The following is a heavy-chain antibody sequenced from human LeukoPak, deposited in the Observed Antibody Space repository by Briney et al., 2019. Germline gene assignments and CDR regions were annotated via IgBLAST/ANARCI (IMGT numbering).Heavy chain of an antibody. CDR2: IIPIFGTA. J-gene: IGHJ4*02. Sequence: ASVKVSCKASGGTFSSYAISWVRQAPGQGLEWMGGIIPIFGTANYAQKFQGRVTITADESTSTAYMELSSLRSEDTAVHYCARITIFGVVTPYYFDYWGQGTLVTVSS. CDR1: GGTFSSYA. CDR3: ARITIFGVVTPYYFDY. D-gene: IGHD3-3*01. V-gene: IGHV1-69*01.